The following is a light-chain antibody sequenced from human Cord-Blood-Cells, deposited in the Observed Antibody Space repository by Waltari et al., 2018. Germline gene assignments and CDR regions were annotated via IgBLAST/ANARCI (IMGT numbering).Light chain of an antibody. Sequence: QSVLTQPPSASGTPGQRVTISCSGSSPNIGRNYVYWYQQLPGTAPKLLIYRNNQRPSGVPDRFSGSKSGTSASLAISGLRSEDEADYYCAAWDDSLSGYVFGTGTKVTVL. J-gene: IGLJ1*01. CDR3: AAWDDSLSGYV. V-gene: IGLV1-47*01. CDR1: SPNIGRNY. CDR2: RNN.